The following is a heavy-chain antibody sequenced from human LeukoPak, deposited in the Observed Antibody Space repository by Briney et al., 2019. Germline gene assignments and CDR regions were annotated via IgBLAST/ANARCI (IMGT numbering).Heavy chain of an antibody. CDR3: ARDRGYGYYYYMDV. Sequence: APVKVSCKASGYTFTGYYMHWVRQAPGEGLEGMGWINPNSGGTNYAQKFQGRVTMTRDTSISTAYMELSRLRSDDTAVYYCARDRGYGYYYYMDVWGKGTTVTISS. CDR1: GYTFTGYY. D-gene: IGHD2-15*01. V-gene: IGHV1-2*02. J-gene: IGHJ6*03. CDR2: INPNSGGT.